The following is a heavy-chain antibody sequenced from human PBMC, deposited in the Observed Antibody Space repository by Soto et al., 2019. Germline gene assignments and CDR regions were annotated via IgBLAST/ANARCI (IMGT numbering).Heavy chain of an antibody. Sequence: QLQLQESGPGLVTPSETLALTCTVSGGSISSSSYHWGWIRQPPGGGLEWIGTIDYSGSTYYNPSLMSRVTIAEDTSKNQFSRKLGSVTAADTAVYFCARRKNIGGGDFDYWGQGTLVTVSS. J-gene: IGHJ4*02. CDR3: ARRKNIGGGDFDY. V-gene: IGHV4-39*01. CDR1: GGSISSSSYH. CDR2: IDYSGST. D-gene: IGHD3-16*01.